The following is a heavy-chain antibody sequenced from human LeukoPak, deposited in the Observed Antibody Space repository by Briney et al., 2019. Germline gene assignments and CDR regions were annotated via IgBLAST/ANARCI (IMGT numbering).Heavy chain of an antibody. V-gene: IGHV4-34*01. CDR3: ARGQGQWLVPYYFDY. CDR1: GGSFSGYY. CDR2: INHSGST. J-gene: IGHJ4*02. Sequence: SETLSLTCAVYGGSFSGYYWSWIRQPPGKGLEWIGEINHSGSTNYNPSLKSRVTISVDTSKNQFSLKLSSVTAVDTAVYYCARGQGQWLVPYYFDYWGQGTLVTVSS. D-gene: IGHD6-19*01.